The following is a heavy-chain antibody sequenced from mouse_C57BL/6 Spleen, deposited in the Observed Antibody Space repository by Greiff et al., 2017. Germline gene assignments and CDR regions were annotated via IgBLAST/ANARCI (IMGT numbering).Heavy chain of an antibody. V-gene: IGHV1-52*01. CDR1: GYTFTSYW. CDR2: IDPSDSET. D-gene: IGHD1-1*01. J-gene: IGHJ3*01. CDR3: ARGYGSSYLFAY. Sequence: QVQLQQPGAELVRPGSSVKLSCKASGYTFTSYWMHWVKQRPIQGLEWIGNIDPSDSETHYNQKFKDKATLTVDKSSSTAYMQLSSLTSEDSAVXYCARGYGSSYLFAYWGQGTLVTVSA.